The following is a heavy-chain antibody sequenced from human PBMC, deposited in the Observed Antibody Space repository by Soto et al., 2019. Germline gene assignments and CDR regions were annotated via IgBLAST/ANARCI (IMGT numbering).Heavy chain of an antibody. CDR2: FSWNSGSI. CDR1: GFTFDDYA. CDR3: AKDNRGYSGYDSFYYMDV. D-gene: IGHD5-12*01. V-gene: IGHV3-9*01. Sequence: EVQLVESGGGLVQPGRSLRLSCAASGFTFDDYAMHWVRQAPGKGLEWVSGFSWNSGSIGYADSVKGRFTISRDNAKNSLYLQMNSLRAEDTALYYCAKDNRGYSGYDSFYYMDVWGKGTTVTVSS. J-gene: IGHJ6*03.